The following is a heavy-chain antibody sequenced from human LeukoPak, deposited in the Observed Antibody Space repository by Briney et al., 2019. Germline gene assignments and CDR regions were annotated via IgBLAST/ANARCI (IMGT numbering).Heavy chain of an antibody. CDR3: AREYSASEH. Sequence: ASVKVSCKASGYTFVGYYLHWVRQAPGQGLEWMAWIDPSTGSTHYAQEFQGRITVTRDTSISTTYMELSWLTSDDTALYYCAREYSASEHWGQGTLVTVSS. CDR1: GYTFVGYY. CDR2: IDPSTGST. J-gene: IGHJ1*01. V-gene: IGHV1-2*02. D-gene: IGHD4-11*01.